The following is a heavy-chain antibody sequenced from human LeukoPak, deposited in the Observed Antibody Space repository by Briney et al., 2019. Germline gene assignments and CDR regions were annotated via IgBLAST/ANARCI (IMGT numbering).Heavy chain of an antibody. CDR3: ARDYYYGSGSYHRSLDYYYYMDV. Sequence: PSETLSLTCTVSGGSISSHYWSWIRQPPGKGLEWIGYIYYSGSTNYNPSLKSRVTISVDTSKNQFSLKLSSVTAADTAVYYCARDYYYGSGSYHRSLDYYYYMDVWGKGTTVTVSS. CDR2: IYYSGST. J-gene: IGHJ6*03. V-gene: IGHV4-59*11. CDR1: GGSISSHY. D-gene: IGHD3-10*01.